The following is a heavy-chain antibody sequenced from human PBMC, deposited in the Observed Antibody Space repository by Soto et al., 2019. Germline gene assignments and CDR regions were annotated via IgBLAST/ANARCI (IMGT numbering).Heavy chain of an antibody. CDR1: GGSISSGGYY. V-gene: IGHV4-31*03. J-gene: IGHJ4*02. CDR2: ISYSWST. CDR3: ARGVLH. Sequence: QVQLQESGPGLVNPSQTLSLTCTVSGGSISSGGYYWSWIRQHPGKGLEWIGSISYSWSTYYNPPRKRRVTVAVDTSKTQFSLKPSSVTTAETAVYYCARGVLHWGQGTLVTVSS. D-gene: IGHD3-16*01.